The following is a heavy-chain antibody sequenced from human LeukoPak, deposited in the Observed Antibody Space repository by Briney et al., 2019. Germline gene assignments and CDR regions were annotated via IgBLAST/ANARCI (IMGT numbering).Heavy chain of an antibody. D-gene: IGHD6-6*01. CDR1: GGTFSSYA. CDR2: IIPIFGTA. V-gene: IGHV1-69*13. CDR3: ARGILEYSSSSSSDY. Sequence: SVKVSCKASGGTFSSYAISWVRQAPGQGLEWMGGIIPIFGTANYAQKFQGRVTITADESTSTAYMELSSLRSEDTAVYYCARGILEYSSSSSSDYWGQGTLVTVSS. J-gene: IGHJ4*02.